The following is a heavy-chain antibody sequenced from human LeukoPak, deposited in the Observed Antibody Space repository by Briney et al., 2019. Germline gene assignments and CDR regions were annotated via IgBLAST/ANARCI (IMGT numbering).Heavy chain of an antibody. D-gene: IGHD2-2*01. CDR3: AGSSTSFFSGNDAFDI. CDR2: IYPGDSDT. Sequence: GESLKISCKGSGYSFTSYWIGWVRQMPGKGLEWMGIIYPGDSDTRYSPSFQGQVTISADKPISTAYLQWSSLKASDTAMYYCAGSSTSFFSGNDAFDIWGQGTMVTVSS. CDR1: GYSFTSYW. V-gene: IGHV5-51*01. J-gene: IGHJ3*02.